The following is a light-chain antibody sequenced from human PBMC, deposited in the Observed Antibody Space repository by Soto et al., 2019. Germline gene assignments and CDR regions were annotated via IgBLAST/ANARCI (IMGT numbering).Light chain of an antibody. Sequence: QSVLTQPPSVSGAPGQRGTLSCTGSSSNIGAGYDVHWYQQFPGTAPKLLIYGNNNRPSGVPDRFSGSTSGTSASLAITGLQAEDEADYYCQSHDSSLSGSVFGGGTKLTVL. CDR2: GNN. CDR1: SSNIGAGYD. V-gene: IGLV1-40*01. CDR3: QSHDSSLSGSV. J-gene: IGLJ3*02.